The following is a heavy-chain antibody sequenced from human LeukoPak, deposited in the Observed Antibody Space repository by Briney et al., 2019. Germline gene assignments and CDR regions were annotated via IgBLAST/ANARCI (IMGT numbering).Heavy chain of an antibody. J-gene: IGHJ4*02. CDR1: GFTFDDYA. Sequence: GGSLRLSCAASGFTFDDYAMHWVRQAPGKGLEWVSGISWNSGSIGYADSVKGRFTISRDNAKSSMWLQMNSLRDEDTAVYYCARDQTPFYWGQRSLVTVSS. CDR2: ISWNSGSI. D-gene: IGHD2-15*01. V-gene: IGHV3-9*01. CDR3: ARDQTPFY.